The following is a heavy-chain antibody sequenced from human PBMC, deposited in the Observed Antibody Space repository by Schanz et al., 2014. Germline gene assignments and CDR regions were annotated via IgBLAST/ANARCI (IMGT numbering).Heavy chain of an antibody. V-gene: IGHV1-18*01. CDR2: ISVYHGHT. CDR1: GYTFNNHG. CDR3: VRDAGWAFGDYHDMDV. J-gene: IGHJ6*02. D-gene: IGHD3-10*01. Sequence: QVQLVQSGAEVKKPGASATVSCKASGYTFNNHGISWVRQAPGQGLEWMGWISVYHGHTNYAEKVHGRVTMTTDASTSTAYMELRSLISDDTAVYYCVRDAGWAFGDYHDMDVWGQGTSVTVS.